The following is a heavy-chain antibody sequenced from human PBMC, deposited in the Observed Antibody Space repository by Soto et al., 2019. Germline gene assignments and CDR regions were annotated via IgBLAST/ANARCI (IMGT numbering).Heavy chain of an antibody. V-gene: IGHV1-18*01. CDR2: ISGYNGQT. Sequence: QVQRVQSGPEVKKPGASVKVSCKASGYSFTTYGISWVRHAPGQGLEWMGWISGYNGQTNYAQKFRGRVTITTDTSTSTAYMEMRSLRSDDTATYYCARDGRKQLWVEGLNAMDVWGQGTTVTVSS. D-gene: IGHD5-18*01. J-gene: IGHJ6*02. CDR1: GYSFTTYG. CDR3: ARDGRKQLWVEGLNAMDV.